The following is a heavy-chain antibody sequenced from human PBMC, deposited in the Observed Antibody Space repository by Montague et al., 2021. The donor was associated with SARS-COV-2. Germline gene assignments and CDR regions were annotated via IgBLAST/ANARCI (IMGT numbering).Heavy chain of an antibody. V-gene: IGHV4-34*01. CDR1: GGSFSGYY. D-gene: IGHD3-3*01. CDR2: INDRGSA. Sequence: SETLSLTCAVYGGSFSGYYWTWIRQPPGEGLEGGGEINDRGSANYNPSFESRLTMSVDTTKNKFSMRLTSVRAAATAVYYCARCQGTIFGVLIMLPAAGAVDVWGQGTTVTVSS. CDR3: ARCQGTIFGVLIMLPAAGAVDV. J-gene: IGHJ3*01.